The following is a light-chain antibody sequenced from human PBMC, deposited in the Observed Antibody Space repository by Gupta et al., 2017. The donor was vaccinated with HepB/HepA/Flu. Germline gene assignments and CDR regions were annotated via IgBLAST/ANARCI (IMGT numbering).Light chain of an antibody. CDR2: EVN. CDR3: CSYAGSSTFMV. J-gene: IGLJ2*01. V-gene: IGLV2-23*02. CDR1: SSDIGSYNL. Sequence: QSALTQPASVSGSPGQTITISCTGTSSDIGSYNLVSWYQQHPDKAPKLIIYEVNKRPSGVSNRFSGSKSGNTASLTISGLRGEDESDYYCCSYAGSSTFMVFGGGTKVTVL.